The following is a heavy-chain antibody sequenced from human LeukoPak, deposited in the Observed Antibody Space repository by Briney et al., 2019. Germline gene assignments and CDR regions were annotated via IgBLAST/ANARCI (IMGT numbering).Heavy chain of an antibody. V-gene: IGHV1-8*01. CDR1: GYIFTSYD. CDR2: MSPDSGNT. J-gene: IGHJ4*01. CDR3: ARYAYGSGSYYQKPFDY. Sequence: ASVKVSCKASGYIFTSYDINWVRQATGQGLEWMGWMSPDSGNTGYAQKFQGRVTMTRNTSISTAYMELSSLTSDDTAVYYCARYAYGSGSYYQKPFDYWGQGTLVTVSS. D-gene: IGHD3-10*01.